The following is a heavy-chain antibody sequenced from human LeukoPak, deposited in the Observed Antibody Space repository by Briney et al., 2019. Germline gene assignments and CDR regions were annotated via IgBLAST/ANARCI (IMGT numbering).Heavy chain of an antibody. Sequence: ETLSLTCTVSGGSISSYYWSWIWQPPGKGLEWIGYIYYSGSTNYNPSLKSRVTISVDTSKNQFSLKLSSVTAADTAVYYCARVDGYNYGEDYFDYWGQGTLVTVSS. D-gene: IGHD5-24*01. V-gene: IGHV4-59*01. CDR3: ARVDGYNYGEDYFDY. CDR2: IYYSGST. CDR1: GGSISSYY. J-gene: IGHJ4*02.